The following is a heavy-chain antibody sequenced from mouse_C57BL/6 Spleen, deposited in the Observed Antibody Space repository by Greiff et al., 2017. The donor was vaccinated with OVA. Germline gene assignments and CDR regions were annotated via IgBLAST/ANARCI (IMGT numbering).Heavy chain of an antibody. CDR3: ARRRGIYYDYDGYFDV. CDR1: GYTFTSYW. J-gene: IGHJ1*03. V-gene: IGHV1-7*01. Sequence: QVHVKQSGAELAKPGASVKLSCKASGYTFTSYWMHWVKQRPGQGLEWIGYINPSSGYTKYNQKFKDKATLTADKSSSTAYMQLSSLTYEDSAVYYCARRRGIYYDYDGYFDVWGTGTTVTVSS. D-gene: IGHD2-4*01. CDR2: INPSSGYT.